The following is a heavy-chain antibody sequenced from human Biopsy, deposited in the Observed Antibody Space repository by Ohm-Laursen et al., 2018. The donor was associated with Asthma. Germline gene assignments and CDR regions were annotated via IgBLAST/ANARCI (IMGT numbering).Heavy chain of an antibody. CDR1: GGTFNTYV. V-gene: IGHV1-69*01. J-gene: IGHJ4*02. CDR3: ARKAGSCISRTCYSLDF. Sequence: SSVKVSCKSLGGTFNTYVIGWVRQAPGQGIGWMGGINSVFGTTTYPQKFQDRVSITADDSTSTVYMELSSLISEDTAVYYCARKAGSCISRTCYSLDFWGQGTLVTVSS. CDR2: INSVFGTT. D-gene: IGHD2-2*01.